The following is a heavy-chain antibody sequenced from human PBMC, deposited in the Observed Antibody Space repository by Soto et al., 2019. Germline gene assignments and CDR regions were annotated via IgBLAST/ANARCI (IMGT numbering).Heavy chain of an antibody. V-gene: IGHV5-51*01. Sequence: LGESLKISCKGSGYSFTSYWIGWVRQMPGKGLEWMGIIYPGDSDTRYSPSFQGQVTISADKSISTAYLQWSSLKASDTAMYYCARHRYLARYCSSTSCFELDYWGQGTLVTVSS. CDR3: ARHRYLARYCSSTSCFELDY. CDR1: GYSFTSYW. CDR2: IYPGDSDT. J-gene: IGHJ4*02. D-gene: IGHD2-2*01.